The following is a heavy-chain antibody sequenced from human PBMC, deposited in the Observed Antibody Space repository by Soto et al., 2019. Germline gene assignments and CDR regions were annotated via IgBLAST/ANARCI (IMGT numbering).Heavy chain of an antibody. CDR3: ARHLYFKNVWGRYSTTAY. D-gene: IGHD3-16*01. CDR1: GGSISSSSYY. Sequence: QLQLQESGPGLVKPSETLSLTCTVSGGSISSSSYYWGWIRQPPGKGLEWIGSIYYSGSTYYNPSLKRRVTLSVDTPKTPVSMKLNSMTAADTAVYYCARHLYFKNVWGRYSTTAYWSQGTLVTVSS. V-gene: IGHV4-39*01. CDR2: IYYSGST. J-gene: IGHJ4*02.